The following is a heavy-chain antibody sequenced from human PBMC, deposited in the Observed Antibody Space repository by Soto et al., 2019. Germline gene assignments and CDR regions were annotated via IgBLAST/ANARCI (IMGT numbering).Heavy chain of an antibody. D-gene: IGHD2-21*02. CDR2: IIPIFGTA. V-gene: IGHV1-69*13. Sequence: SVKVSCKASGGTFSSYAISWVRQAPGQGLEWMGGIIPIFGTANYAQKFQGRVTITADESTSTAYMELSSLRSEDTAVYYCARDVYCGGDCYTRYYYHGMDVWGQGPTVTASS. CDR3: ARDVYCGGDCYTRYYYHGMDV. J-gene: IGHJ6*02. CDR1: GGTFSSYA.